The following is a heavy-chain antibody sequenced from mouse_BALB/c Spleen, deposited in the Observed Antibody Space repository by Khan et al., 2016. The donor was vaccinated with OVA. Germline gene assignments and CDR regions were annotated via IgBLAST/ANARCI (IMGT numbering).Heavy chain of an antibody. CDR2: IYPFNDDT. CDR3: AKNYRYDVYFDY. Sequence: VQLQQPGPELVKPGASVKMSCKASGYTFTSYVLHWLRQKPGQGLEWIGYIYPFNDDTKYNEKFKGEATLTSDKSSTTAEMELSSLTSEDSAVYYCAKNYRYDVYFDYWGQGTTLTVSS. CDR1: GYTFTSYV. D-gene: IGHD2-14*01. V-gene: IGHV1S136*01. J-gene: IGHJ2*01.